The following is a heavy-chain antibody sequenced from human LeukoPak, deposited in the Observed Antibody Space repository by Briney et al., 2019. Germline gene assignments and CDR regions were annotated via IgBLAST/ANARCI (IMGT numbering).Heavy chain of an antibody. D-gene: IGHD1-26*01. CDR2: IRGDGREK. Sequence: GGSLRLSCEASGFTFSSWWMSWVRQAPGQGLEWVASIRGDGREKYYVDSVKGRFTISRDNAKNSLYLRMNSLRAEDTAVYYCARDEYSGSYYDYWGQGTLDSVST. V-gene: IGHV3-7*04. J-gene: IGHJ4*02. CDR1: GFTFSSWW. CDR3: ARDEYSGSYYDY.